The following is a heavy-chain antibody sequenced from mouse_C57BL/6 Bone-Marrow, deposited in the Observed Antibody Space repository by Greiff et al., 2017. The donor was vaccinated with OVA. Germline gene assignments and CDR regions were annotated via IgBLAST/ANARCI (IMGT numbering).Heavy chain of an antibody. CDR1: GYTFTDYY. D-gene: IGHD2-4*01. V-gene: IGHV1-26*01. CDR3: AREYNDDGGYYYAMDY. Sequence: EVQLQQSGPELVKPGASVKMSCKASGYTFTDYYMNWVKQSPGKSLEWIGDINPNNGGTSYNQKFKGKATLTVDKSSSTAYMELRSLTFEDSAVDYCAREYNDDGGYYYAMDYWGQGTSVTVSS. J-gene: IGHJ4*01. CDR2: INPNNGGT.